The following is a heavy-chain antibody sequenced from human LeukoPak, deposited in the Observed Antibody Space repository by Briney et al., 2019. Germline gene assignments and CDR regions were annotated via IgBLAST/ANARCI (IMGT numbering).Heavy chain of an antibody. Sequence: GGSLRLSCSVSGFIFRDFSMSWVRQAPGKGLEWVAKMNEYGSEIFYVDSVKGRFTISIDNGKNSLYLQMNRLRAEDTAVYYCARPRGCGSSRCNNFDYWGQGTLVTVSS. CDR3: ARPRGCGSSRCNNFDY. V-gene: IGHV3-7*01. CDR1: GFIFRDFS. CDR2: MNEYGSEI. D-gene: IGHD2-2*01. J-gene: IGHJ4*02.